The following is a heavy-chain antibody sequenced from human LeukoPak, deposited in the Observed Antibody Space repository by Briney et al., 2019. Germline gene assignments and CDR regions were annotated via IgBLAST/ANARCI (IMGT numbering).Heavy chain of an antibody. D-gene: IGHD3-22*01. Sequence: PGGSLRLSCAASGFTFSSYAMHWVRQAPGKGLEWVAVISYDGSNKYYADSVKGRFTISRDNSKNTLYLQMNSLRAEDTAVYYCARATMRTPIQHWGQGTLVTVSS. CDR2: ISYDGSNK. V-gene: IGHV3-30*04. J-gene: IGHJ1*01. CDR1: GFTFSSYA. CDR3: ARATMRTPIQH.